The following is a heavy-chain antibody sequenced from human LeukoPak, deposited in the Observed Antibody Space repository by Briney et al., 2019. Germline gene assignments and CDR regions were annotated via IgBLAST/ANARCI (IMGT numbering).Heavy chain of an antibody. CDR1: GGSFSGYY. CDR2: INHSGST. D-gene: IGHD6-6*01. J-gene: IGHJ4*02. Sequence: PSETLSLTCAVYGGSFSGYYWSWIRQPPGKGLEWIGEINHSGSTNYNPSLKSRVTISVDTSKNQFSLKLSSVAAADTAVYYCARSCGSSDPFDYWGQGTLVTVSS. CDR3: ARSCGSSDPFDY. V-gene: IGHV4-34*01.